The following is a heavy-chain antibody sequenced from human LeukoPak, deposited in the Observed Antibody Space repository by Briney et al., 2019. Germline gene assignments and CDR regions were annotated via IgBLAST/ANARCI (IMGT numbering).Heavy chain of an antibody. Sequence: LSLTCTVSGGSVSSSSYYWGWIRQAPGKGLEWVSYISSSGSTIYYADSVKGRFTISRDNAKNSLYLQMNSLRAEDTAVYYCAREMATIFYWGQGTLVTVSS. CDR3: AREMATIFY. CDR2: ISSSGSTI. J-gene: IGHJ4*02. V-gene: IGHV3-11*04. CDR1: GGSVSSSSYY. D-gene: IGHD5-24*01.